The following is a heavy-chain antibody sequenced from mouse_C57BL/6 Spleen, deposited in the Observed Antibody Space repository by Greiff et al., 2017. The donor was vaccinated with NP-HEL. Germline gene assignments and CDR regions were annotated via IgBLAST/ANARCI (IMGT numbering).Heavy chain of an antibody. CDR3: ARERASLFAY. Sequence: VQLQQPGAELVMPGASVKLSCKASGYTFTSYWMHWVKQRPGQGLEWIGEIDPSDSYTNYNQKFKGKSTLTVDKSSSTAYMQLSSLTSEDSAVYYCARERASLFAYWGQGTLVTVSA. V-gene: IGHV1-69*01. D-gene: IGHD3-3*01. CDR1: GYTFTSYW. CDR2: IDPSDSYT. J-gene: IGHJ3*01.